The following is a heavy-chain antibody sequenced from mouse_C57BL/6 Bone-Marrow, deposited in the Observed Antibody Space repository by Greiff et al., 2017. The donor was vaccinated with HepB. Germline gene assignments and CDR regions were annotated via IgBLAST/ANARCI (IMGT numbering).Heavy chain of an antibody. Sequence: QVQLKESGAELVRPGTSVKVSCKASGYAFTNYLIEWVKQRPGQGLEWIGVINPGSGGTNYNEKFKGKATLTADKSSSTAYMQLSSLTSEDSAVYCCARYNGSSWYFDVWGTGTTVTVSS. J-gene: IGHJ1*03. CDR3: ARYNGSSWYFDV. CDR2: INPGSGGT. V-gene: IGHV1-54*01. CDR1: GYAFTNYL. D-gene: IGHD1-1*01.